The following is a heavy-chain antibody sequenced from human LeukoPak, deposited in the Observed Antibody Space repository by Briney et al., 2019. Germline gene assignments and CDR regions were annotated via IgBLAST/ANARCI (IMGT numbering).Heavy chain of an antibody. J-gene: IGHJ4*02. V-gene: IGHV4-31*03. D-gene: IGHD3-9*01. CDR3: ARSDILTGYEIDY. CDR1: GGSISSGGYY. Sequence: PSQTPSLTCTVSGGSISSGGYYWSWIRQHPGKGLEWIGYIYYSGSTYYNPSLKSRVTISVDTSKNQFSLKLSSVTAADTAVYYCARSDILTGYEIDYWGQGTLVTVSS. CDR2: IYYSGST.